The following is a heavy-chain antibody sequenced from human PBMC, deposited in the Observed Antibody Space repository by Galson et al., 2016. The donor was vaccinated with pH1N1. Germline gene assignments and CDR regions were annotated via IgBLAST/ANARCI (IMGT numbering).Heavy chain of an antibody. CDR2: TYPRDGGA. D-gene: IGHD1-26*01. V-gene: IGHV1-46*03. CDR1: GYTFTRYY. Sequence: SVKVSCKASGYTFTRYYMHWVRQAPGQGLEWVGITYPRDGGAAYAQRLQGRVTLTRDTSTSTVYMELTSLRPDDTAVYYCAAPHSPRYDFDFWGQGTMVTVSS. J-gene: IGHJ3*01. CDR3: AAPHSPRYDFDF.